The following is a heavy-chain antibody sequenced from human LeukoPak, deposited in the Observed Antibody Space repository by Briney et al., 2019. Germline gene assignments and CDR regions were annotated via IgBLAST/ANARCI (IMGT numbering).Heavy chain of an antibody. D-gene: IGHD6-13*01. CDR2: IKQDGSEK. Sequence: GGSLRLSCAATGLNGSSDGMSWGRQAPGKGVEWVANIKQDGSEKYYVDYVKGRFTISRDNAKNSLYLQMNSLSAEDTAVYYCARSSSWYGWFDPWGQGTLVTVSS. V-gene: IGHV3-7*01. CDR3: ARSSSWYGWFDP. CDR1: GLNGSSDG. J-gene: IGHJ5*02.